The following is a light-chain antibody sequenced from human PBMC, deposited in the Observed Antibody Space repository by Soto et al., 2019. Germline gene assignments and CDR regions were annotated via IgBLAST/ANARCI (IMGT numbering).Light chain of an antibody. V-gene: IGLV6-57*04. J-gene: IGLJ7*01. CDR1: SGSIASNY. CDR3: QSYDSSNYV. Sequence: NFMLTQPHSVSESPGKTVTISCTRSSGSIASNYVQWYQQRPGRAPTTVIYQDNEMPSGVPDRFSGSLDRSSNSASLTIAGLKTDDEADYYCQSYDSSNYVFGSGTQLTV. CDR2: QDN.